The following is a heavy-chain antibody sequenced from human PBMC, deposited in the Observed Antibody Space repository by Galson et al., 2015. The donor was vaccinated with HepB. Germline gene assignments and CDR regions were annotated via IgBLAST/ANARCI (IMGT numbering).Heavy chain of an antibody. D-gene: IGHD6-6*01. CDR3: ARPAPSSSSLHYYYYGMDV. CDR1: GGTFSSYA. J-gene: IGHJ6*02. Sequence: SVKVSCKASGGTFSSYAISWVRQAPGQGLEWMGGIIPIFGAANYAQKFQGRVTITADESTSTAYMELSSLRSEDTAVYYCARPAPSSSSLHYYYYGMDVWGQGTTVTVSS. CDR2: IIPIFGAA. V-gene: IGHV1-69*13.